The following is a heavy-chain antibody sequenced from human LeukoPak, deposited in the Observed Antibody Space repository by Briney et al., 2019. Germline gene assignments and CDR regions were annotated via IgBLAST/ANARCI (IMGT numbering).Heavy chain of an antibody. J-gene: IGHJ6*03. CDR2: ISGSGDIT. CDR1: EFTFSSYA. CDR3: AKIPYGDYLLDYYYYMDV. V-gene: IGHV3-23*01. Sequence: GGSLRLSCAASEFTFSSYAMSWVRQAPGKGLEWVSLISGSGDITYYADSARGRFTISRDNSKNTLYLQMNSLRAEDTAAYYCAKIPYGDYLLDYYYYMDVWGKGTTVTISS. D-gene: IGHD4-17*01.